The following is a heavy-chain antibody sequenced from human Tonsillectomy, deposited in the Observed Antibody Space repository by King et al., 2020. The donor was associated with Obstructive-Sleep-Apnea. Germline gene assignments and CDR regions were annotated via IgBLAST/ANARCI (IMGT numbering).Heavy chain of an antibody. CDR3: ARGTVGATRAAPFGY. J-gene: IGHJ4*02. CDR2: ITWAVGNT. Sequence: VQLVESGGVVVQPGGSLRLSCAASGFTFDDYAMHWVRQVPGKGLEWVSLITWAVGNTYYADFVKSRFTISRDNGKNSLYLQMNSLRAEDTALYYCARGTVGATRAAPFGYWGQGTLVTVSS. D-gene: IGHD1-26*01. CDR1: GFTFDDYA. V-gene: IGHV3-43D*03.